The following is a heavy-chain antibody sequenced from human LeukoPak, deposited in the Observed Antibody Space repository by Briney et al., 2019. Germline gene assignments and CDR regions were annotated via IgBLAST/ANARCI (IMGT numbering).Heavy chain of an antibody. J-gene: IGHJ3*02. V-gene: IGHV4-59*01. CDR3: AISNPRCSDYYTDKSFDI. CDR2: IYYSGST. D-gene: IGHD3-22*01. Sequence: SETLSLTCTVSGGSTSEDYWIWIRQPPGRGLEWVGYIYYSGSTIYNPSLKSRVIISVDTSKNQFFLKLSSVTAPETAVYYCAISNPRCSDYYTDKSFDIWGQGTMVTVSS. CDR1: GGSTSEDY.